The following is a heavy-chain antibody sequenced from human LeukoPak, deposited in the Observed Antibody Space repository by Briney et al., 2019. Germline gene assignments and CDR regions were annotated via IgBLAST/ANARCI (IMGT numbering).Heavy chain of an antibody. CDR2: ISGSGGST. Sequence: GGSLRLSCAASGFSFSSYWMSWVRQAPGKGLEWVSAISGSGGSTYYADSVKGRFTISRDNSKNTLYLQMNSLRAEDTAVYYCATHYYDSSGYYTLFDYWGQGTLVTVSS. D-gene: IGHD3-22*01. CDR1: GFSFSSYW. J-gene: IGHJ4*02. V-gene: IGHV3-23*01. CDR3: ATHYYDSSGYYTLFDY.